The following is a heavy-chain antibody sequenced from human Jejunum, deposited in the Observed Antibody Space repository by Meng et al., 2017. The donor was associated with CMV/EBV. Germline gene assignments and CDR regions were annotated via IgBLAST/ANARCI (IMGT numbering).Heavy chain of an antibody. CDR3: ARRLSSGTPDIPGY. CDR1: GFTFDGYG. Sequence: SGFTFDGYGMHWVRQAPGKGLEWVAFIRFDGNNKFYADSVKGRFTISRDNSKNTLYLQMNSLRADDTAVYYCARRLSSGTPDIPGYWGQGTLVTVSS. CDR2: IRFDGNNK. V-gene: IGHV3-30*02. J-gene: IGHJ4*02. D-gene: IGHD1-7*01.